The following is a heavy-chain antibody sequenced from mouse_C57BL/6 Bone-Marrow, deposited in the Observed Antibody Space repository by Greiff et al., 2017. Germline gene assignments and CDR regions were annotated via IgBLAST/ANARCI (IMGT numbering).Heavy chain of an antibody. J-gene: IGHJ3*01. Sequence: EVQRVESGGGLVKPGGSLKLSCAASGFTFSSYTMSWVRQTPEKRLEWVATISGGGGNTYYPDSVKGRFTISRDNAKNTLDLQMSGLRSEDTAVYYCARPCYSNYGFADWGQGILVTVSA. V-gene: IGHV5-9*04. CDR3: ARPCYSNYGFAD. CDR2: ISGGGGNT. CDR1: GFTFSSYT. D-gene: IGHD2-5*01.